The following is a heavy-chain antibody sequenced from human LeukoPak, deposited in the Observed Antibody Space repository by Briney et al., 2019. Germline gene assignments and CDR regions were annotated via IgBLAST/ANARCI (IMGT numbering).Heavy chain of an antibody. Sequence: PGGSLRLSCAVFGFTVSTNYMSWGRQAPGKGREWGSVIYSGGSTYYEASVKGRFTISRDNSKNTLYIQMTSLRAEDTAVYYCARARWGVEAFDIWGQGTMVTVSS. V-gene: IGHV3-53*01. CDR1: GFTVSTNY. D-gene: IGHD3-10*01. J-gene: IGHJ3*02. CDR2: IYSGGST. CDR3: ARARWGVEAFDI.